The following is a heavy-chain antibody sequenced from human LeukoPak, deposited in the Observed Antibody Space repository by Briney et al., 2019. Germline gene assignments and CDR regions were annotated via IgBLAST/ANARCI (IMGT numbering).Heavy chain of an antibody. D-gene: IGHD3-3*01. CDR2: IYYSGST. Sequence: TSSETLSLTCTVSGGSISRYYWSWIRQPPGKGLEWIGYIYYSGSTNYNPSLKSRVTISVDTSKNRFSLKLSSVTAADTAVYYCARAGQGDFWSGLRYFDYWGQGTLVTVSS. V-gene: IGHV4-59*01. J-gene: IGHJ4*02. CDR1: GGSISRYY. CDR3: ARAGQGDFWSGLRYFDY.